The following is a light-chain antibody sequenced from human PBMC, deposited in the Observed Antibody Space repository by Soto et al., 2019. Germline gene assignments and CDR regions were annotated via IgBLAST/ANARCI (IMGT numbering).Light chain of an antibody. V-gene: IGKV3-20*01. CDR1: QTVSGNS. CDR2: GAS. CDR3: QQYGSSPRT. Sequence: EIVLTQSPGTLSLSPGERATLSCRASQTVSGNSLAWYQQKPGQAPRLLIYGASSRATGIADRFSGSGSGKDFTLSISRLAPEDSAVYYCQQYGSSPRTFGQGTKLEIQ. J-gene: IGKJ2*01.